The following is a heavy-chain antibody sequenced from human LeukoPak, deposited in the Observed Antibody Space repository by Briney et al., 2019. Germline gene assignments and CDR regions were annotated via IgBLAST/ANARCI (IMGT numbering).Heavy chain of an antibody. J-gene: IGHJ4*02. CDR1: GFTVSDYS. CDR2: ISGSGSYT. Sequence: GGSLRLSCAASGFTVSDYSMSWVRQAPGKGLEWVSAISGSGSYTDYADSVKGRFTISRDNSKNTLYLHMHSLRADDTALYYCAKDLHGAFDYWGQGILVTVSS. D-gene: IGHD3-10*01. CDR3: AKDLHGAFDY. V-gene: IGHV3-23*01.